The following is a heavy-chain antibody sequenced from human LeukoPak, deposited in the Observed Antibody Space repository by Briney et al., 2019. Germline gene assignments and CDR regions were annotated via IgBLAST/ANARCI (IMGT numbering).Heavy chain of an antibody. CDR2: ISSSGSTI. CDR1: GFTFSDYY. D-gene: IGHD3-16*01. CDR3: ARDTPWGSLMPYYYGMDV. Sequence: PGGSLRLSCAASGFTFSDYYMSWIRQAPGKGLGWVSYISSSGSTIYYADSVKGRFTISRDNAKNSLYLQMNSLRAEDTAVYYCARDTPWGSLMPYYYGMDVWGQGTTVTVSS. V-gene: IGHV3-11*01. J-gene: IGHJ6*02.